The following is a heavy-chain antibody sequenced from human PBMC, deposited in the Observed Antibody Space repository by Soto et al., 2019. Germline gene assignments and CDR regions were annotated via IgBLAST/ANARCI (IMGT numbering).Heavy chain of an antibody. J-gene: IGHJ4*02. V-gene: IGHV1-18*04. CDR2: INTYSGDT. Sequence: ASVKVSCKASGYIFTDYYMHWVRQAPGQELGWMGWINTYSGDTNYAQKLQGRVTMTTDTSTSTAYMELRSLRSDDTAVYYCARSIAAAVDFDYWGQGTLVTVSS. CDR3: ARSIAAAVDFDY. D-gene: IGHD6-13*01. CDR1: GYIFTDYY.